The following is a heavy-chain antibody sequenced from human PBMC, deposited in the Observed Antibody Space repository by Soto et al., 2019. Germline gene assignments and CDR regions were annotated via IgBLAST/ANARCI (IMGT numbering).Heavy chain of an antibody. V-gene: IGHV3-30*18. D-gene: IGHD3-10*01. CDR3: AKDPHGSRYYYYYGMDV. Sequence: GGSLRLSCAASGFTFSSYGMHWVRQAPGKGLEWVAVISYDGSNKYYADSVKGRFTISRDNSKNTLYLQMNSLRAEDTAVYYCAKDPHGSRYYYYYGMDVWGQGTTVTVSS. CDR2: ISYDGSNK. CDR1: GFTFSSYG. J-gene: IGHJ6*02.